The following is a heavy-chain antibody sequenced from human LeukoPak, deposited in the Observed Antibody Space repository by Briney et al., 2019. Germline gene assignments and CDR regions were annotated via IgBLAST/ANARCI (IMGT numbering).Heavy chain of an antibody. Sequence: GGSLRLSCAASGLTFSSYWMRWVRQAPGKGLEGVANIKNDGSEEYYVDSVKGRFTISRDNAKNSLFLQMNSLTVGDTAVYYCARAIRGSAVDTGDRWGQGTLVTVSS. V-gene: IGHV3-7*01. CDR1: GLTFSSYW. CDR3: ARAIRGSAVDTGDR. CDR2: IKNDGSEE. D-gene: IGHD3-10*01. J-gene: IGHJ4*02.